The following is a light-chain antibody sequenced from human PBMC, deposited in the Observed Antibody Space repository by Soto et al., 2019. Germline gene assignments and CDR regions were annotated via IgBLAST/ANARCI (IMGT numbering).Light chain of an antibody. CDR2: GAF. J-gene: IGKJ1*01. CDR3: QQYDRSPRT. V-gene: IGKV3-20*01. CDR1: QSVSTS. Sequence: EIGLTQSPGTLSLSPGERATLSCRASQSVSTSLGWYQQRPGQAPRLLVYGAFNRATGIPARFSGSGSGTDFTLTISSLEPEDFAVYYCQQYDRSPRTFGQGTKVDIK.